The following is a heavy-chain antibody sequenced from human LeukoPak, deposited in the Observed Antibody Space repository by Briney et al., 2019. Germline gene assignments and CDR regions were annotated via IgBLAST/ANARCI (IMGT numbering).Heavy chain of an antibody. CDR3: ARAVVAPGGAPYFDY. J-gene: IGHJ4*02. Sequence: PGGSLRLSCAASGFTFSTSAMSWVRQAPGKGLEWVSSISSTSDYIFYADSVEGRFTISRDNAKNSLYLQINSLRAEDTAVFYCARAVVAPGGAPYFDYWGQGTLVTVSS. CDR1: GFTFSTSA. D-gene: IGHD2-15*01. V-gene: IGHV3-21*01. CDR2: ISSTSDYI.